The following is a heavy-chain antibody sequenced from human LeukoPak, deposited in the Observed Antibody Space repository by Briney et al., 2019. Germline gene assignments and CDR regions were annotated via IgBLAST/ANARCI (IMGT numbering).Heavy chain of an antibody. CDR2: ISAYNGNT. V-gene: IGHV1-18*01. J-gene: IGHJ3*02. D-gene: IGHD4-23*01. CDR3: ARDIRVLYSYYGGNPPDAFDI. Sequence: ASVKVSCKASGYTFTSYGISWVRQAPGQGLEWMGWISAYNGNTNYAQKLQGRVTMTTDTSTSTAYMELRSLRSDDTAVYYCARDIRVLYSYYGGNPPDAFDIWGQGTMVTVSS. CDR1: GYTFTSYG.